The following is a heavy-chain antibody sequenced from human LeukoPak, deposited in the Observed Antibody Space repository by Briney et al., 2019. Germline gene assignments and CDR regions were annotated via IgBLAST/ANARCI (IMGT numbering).Heavy chain of an antibody. D-gene: IGHD2-2*02. J-gene: IGHJ6*03. V-gene: IGHV4-34*01. CDR2: INHSGST. CDR1: GGSISGYY. Sequence: SETLSLTCTVSGGSISGYYWSWIRQPPGKGLEWIGEINHSGSTNYNPSLKSRVTISVDTSKNQFSLKLSSVTAADTAVYYCARIASTVYCSSTSCHNYYYYYYMDVWGKGTTVTVSS. CDR3: ARIASTVYCSSTSCHNYYYYYYMDV.